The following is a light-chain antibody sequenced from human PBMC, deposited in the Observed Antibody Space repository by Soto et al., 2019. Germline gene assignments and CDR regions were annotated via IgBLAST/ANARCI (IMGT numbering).Light chain of an antibody. Sequence: DIQMTQSPSSVSASVGDRVTITCRASPGIDNWLVWYQQKPGKAPKVLIYAASSLQSRVPSRFSGRGSGTDFNLTISSLLPEDSATYYCQQADSFPITFGPGTRLEIK. CDR3: QQADSFPIT. J-gene: IGKJ5*01. CDR2: AAS. V-gene: IGKV1-12*01. CDR1: PGIDNW.